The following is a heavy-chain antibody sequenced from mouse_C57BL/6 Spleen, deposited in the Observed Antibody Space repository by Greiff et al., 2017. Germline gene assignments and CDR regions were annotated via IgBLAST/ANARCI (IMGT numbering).Heavy chain of an antibody. D-gene: IGHD1-3*01. CDR1: GYTFTDYY. CDR2: INPYNGGT. Sequence: EVQLQQSGPVLVKPGASVKMSCKASGYTFTDYYMNWVKQSHGKSLEWIGVINPYNGGTSYNQKFKGKATLTVDKSSSTAYMELNSLTSEDSAVYYCARMRGPHIMDYWGQGTSVTVSS. V-gene: IGHV1-19*01. CDR3: ARMRGPHIMDY. J-gene: IGHJ4*01.